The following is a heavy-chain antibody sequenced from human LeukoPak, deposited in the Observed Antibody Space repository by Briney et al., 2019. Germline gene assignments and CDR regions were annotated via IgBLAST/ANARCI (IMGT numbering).Heavy chain of an antibody. CDR2: ISGSGGST. V-gene: IGHV3-23*01. Sequence: GGSLRLSYAPSGFTFSSYAMSWVRQAPGKGLEWVSVISGSGGSTYYADSVKGRFTISRDNSKNTLYLQMNSLRAEDTAVYYCQRETDAFHIWGQGTMVTVSS. CDR3: QRETDAFHI. J-gene: IGHJ3*02. CDR1: GFTFSSYA. D-gene: IGHD1-26*01.